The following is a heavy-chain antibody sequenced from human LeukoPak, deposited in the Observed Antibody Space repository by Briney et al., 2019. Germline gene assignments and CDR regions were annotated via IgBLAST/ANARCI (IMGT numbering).Heavy chain of an antibody. V-gene: IGHV4-59*01. D-gene: IGHD3-3*01. J-gene: IGHJ4*02. Sequence: SETLSLTCAVYGGSISSYYWSWIRQPPGKGLEWIGYIYYSGSTNYNPSLKSRVTISVDTSKNQFSLKLSSVTAADTAVYYCARGERSGDFWSGYYLNWGQGTLVTVSS. CDR1: GGSISSYY. CDR3: ARGERSGDFWSGYYLN. CDR2: IYYSGST.